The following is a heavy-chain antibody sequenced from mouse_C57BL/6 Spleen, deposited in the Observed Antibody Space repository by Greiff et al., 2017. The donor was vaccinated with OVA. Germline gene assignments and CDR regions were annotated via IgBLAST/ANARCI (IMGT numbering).Heavy chain of an antibody. CDR2: ISSGSSTI. CDR3: ARAARYFDV. J-gene: IGHJ1*03. Sequence: EVQLVESGGGLVKPGGSLKLSCAASGFTFSDYGMHWVRQAPEKGLEWVAYISSGSSTIYYADTVKGRFTISRANAKNTLFLQMTSLRSEDTAMYYCARAARYFDVWGTGTTVTVSS. CDR1: GFTFSDYG. V-gene: IGHV5-17*01.